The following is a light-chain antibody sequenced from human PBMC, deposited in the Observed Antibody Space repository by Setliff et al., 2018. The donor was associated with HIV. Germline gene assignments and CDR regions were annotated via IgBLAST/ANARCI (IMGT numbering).Light chain of an antibody. CDR3: CSFAGSFTSLYV. V-gene: IGLV2-11*01. CDR1: SSDVGNYDY. CDR2: DVN. J-gene: IGLJ1*01. Sequence: QSVLTQPASVSGSPGQSVTISCTGTSSDVGNYDYVSWYQQHPGKAPKVLIYDVNKRPSGVPDRFSGSKSGNTASLTISGLQAEDEADYYCCSFAGSFTSLYVFGTGTKVTV.